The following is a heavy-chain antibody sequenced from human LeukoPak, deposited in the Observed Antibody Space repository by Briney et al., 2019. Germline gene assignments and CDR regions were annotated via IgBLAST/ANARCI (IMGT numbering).Heavy chain of an antibody. V-gene: IGHV4-59*01. J-gene: IGHJ4*02. CDR3: ARSYGSGNYFDY. CDR1: GGSISSLY. Sequence: SETLSLTCSVSGGSISSLYWSWIRQPPGKGMEWIGYIYYSGSAKYNPSLKSRVTISVDTSKNQFSLKLSSVTAADTAVYYCARSYGSGNYFDYWGQGTLVTVSS. D-gene: IGHD3-10*01. CDR2: IYYSGSA.